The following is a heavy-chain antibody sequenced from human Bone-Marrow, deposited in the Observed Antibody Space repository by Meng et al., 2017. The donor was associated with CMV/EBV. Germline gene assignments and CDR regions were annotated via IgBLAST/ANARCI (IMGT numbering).Heavy chain of an antibody. CDR2: ISSSSSYT. D-gene: IGHD3-22*01. Sequence: VQLVESGGGLVKPGGSLRLSCEASGFTFSDYYMSWIRQAPGKGLEWVSYISSSSSYTNYADSVKGRFTISRDNAKNSLYLQMNSLRAEDTAVYYCARDLGYYDSSGYPDYWGQGTLVTVSS. J-gene: IGHJ4*02. CDR1: GFTFSDYY. CDR3: ARDLGYYDSSGYPDY. V-gene: IGHV3-11*06.